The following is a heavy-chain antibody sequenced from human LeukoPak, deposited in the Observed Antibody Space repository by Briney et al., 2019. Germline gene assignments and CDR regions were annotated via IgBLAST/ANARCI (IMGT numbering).Heavy chain of an antibody. CDR3: ARRRITMIVVRSPFDY. D-gene: IGHD3-22*01. CDR2: INHSGST. V-gene: IGHV4-34*01. J-gene: IGHJ4*02. CDR1: GGSFSGYY. Sequence: SETLSLTCAVYGGSFSGYYWSWIRQPPGKGLEWIGEINHSGSTNYNPSLKSRVTISVDTSKNQFSLKLSSVTAADTAVYYCARRRITMIVVRSPFDYWGQGTLVTVSS.